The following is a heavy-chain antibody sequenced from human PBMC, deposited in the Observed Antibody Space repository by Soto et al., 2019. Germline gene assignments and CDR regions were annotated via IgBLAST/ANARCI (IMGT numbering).Heavy chain of an antibody. CDR1: GFTFSSYW. Sequence: GSLRLSCAASGFTFSSYWMSWVRQAPGKGLEWVANIKQDGSEKYYVDSVKGRFTISRDNAKNSLYLQMNSLRAEDTAVYYCARERGRTLLWFGELMNYYYGMDVWGQGTTVTVSS. CDR2: IKQDGSEK. J-gene: IGHJ6*02. CDR3: ARERGRTLLWFGELMNYYYGMDV. D-gene: IGHD3-10*01. V-gene: IGHV3-7*01.